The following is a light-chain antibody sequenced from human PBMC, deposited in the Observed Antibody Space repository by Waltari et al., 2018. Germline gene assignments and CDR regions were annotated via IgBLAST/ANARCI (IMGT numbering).Light chain of an antibody. CDR2: GKN. V-gene: IGLV3-19*01. Sequence: SSELTQDPAVSVALGQTVGITCQGDSLRSNYASWYQQKARQAPLLVIYGKNNRPSGDPDRFSGSSSGNTASLTITRAQAEDEADYYCNSRDSSGNPLVAFGGGTKLTVL. CDR1: SLRSNY. CDR3: NSRDSSGNPLVA. J-gene: IGLJ2*01.